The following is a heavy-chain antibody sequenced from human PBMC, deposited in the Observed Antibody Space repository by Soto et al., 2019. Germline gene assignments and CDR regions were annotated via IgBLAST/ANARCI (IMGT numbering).Heavy chain of an antibody. J-gene: IGHJ6*02. CDR3: ARDRDDFWSGYYTFYYYYGMDV. CDR1: GFTFSSYW. Sequence: SLRLSCAASGFTFSSYWMHWVRQAPGKGLVWVSRINSDGSSTSYADSVKGRFTISRDNAKNTLYLQMNSLRAEDTAVYYCARDRDDFWSGYYTFYYYYGMDVWGQGTTVTVSS. V-gene: IGHV3-74*01. CDR2: INSDGSST. D-gene: IGHD3-3*01.